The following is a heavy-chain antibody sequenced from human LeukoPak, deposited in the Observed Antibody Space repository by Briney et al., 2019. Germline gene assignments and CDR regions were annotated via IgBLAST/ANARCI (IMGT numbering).Heavy chain of an antibody. Sequence: GESLKISCETSGYIFTNYWIGWVRQMPGKGLEWMGIIYPGDSDTRYSPSFQGQVTISADKSISTAYLQWSSLKASDTAMYYCARLVGEGYGSGSYYESSFHMDVWGKGTTVTVSS. J-gene: IGHJ6*03. D-gene: IGHD3-10*01. CDR1: GYIFTNYW. V-gene: IGHV5-51*01. CDR3: ARLVGEGYGSGSYYESSFHMDV. CDR2: IYPGDSDT.